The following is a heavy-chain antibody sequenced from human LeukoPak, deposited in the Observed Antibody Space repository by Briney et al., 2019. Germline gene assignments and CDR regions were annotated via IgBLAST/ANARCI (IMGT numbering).Heavy chain of an antibody. CDR1: RFTFSSYG. Sequence: GRSLRLSCAASRFTFSSYGMHWVRQAPGNGLECVALISYDGSNKYYTDSVKGRFTISRDNSKNTLYLQMDSLRAEDTAVYYCAKDRGYSYGYFDYWGQGTLVTVSS. CDR2: ISYDGSNK. V-gene: IGHV3-30*18. J-gene: IGHJ4*02. D-gene: IGHD5-18*01. CDR3: AKDRGYSYGYFDY.